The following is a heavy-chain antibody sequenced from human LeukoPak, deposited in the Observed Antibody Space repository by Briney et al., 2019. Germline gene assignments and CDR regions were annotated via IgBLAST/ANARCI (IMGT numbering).Heavy chain of an antibody. CDR2: FDPEDGET. CDR3: ATAHDYGDFTFSFQY. CDR1: GYTLTELS. D-gene: IGHD4-17*01. J-gene: IGHJ1*01. Sequence: ASVKVSCKVSGYTLTELSMHWVRQAPGKGLEWMGGFDPEDGETIYAQKFQGRVTMTEDTSTDTAYMELSSLRSEDTAVYYCATAHDYGDFTFSFQYWGQGTLVTVSS. V-gene: IGHV1-24*01.